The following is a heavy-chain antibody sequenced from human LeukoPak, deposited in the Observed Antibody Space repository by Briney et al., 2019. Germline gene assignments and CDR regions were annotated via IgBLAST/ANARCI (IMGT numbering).Heavy chain of an antibody. CDR3: AKAYDNIGHILRYSDL. D-gene: IGHD3-22*01. Sequence: GGSLRLSCAAVGLTFVRHGMNWVRQAPGKGLEWISGISGGGGTTYYADSVMGRFTISRDNSRNTPYLQMHSRTVEDTAVSFYAKAYDNIGHILRYSDLWGQGTLVTVSS. CDR1: GLTFVRHG. V-gene: IGHV3-23*01. CDR2: ISGGGGTT. J-gene: IGHJ5*02.